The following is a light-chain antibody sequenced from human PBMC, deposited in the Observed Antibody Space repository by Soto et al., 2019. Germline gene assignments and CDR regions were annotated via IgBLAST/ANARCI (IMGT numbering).Light chain of an antibody. CDR2: NND. CDR3: EAWDDSLYGAV. V-gene: IGLV1-44*01. CDR1: SSNIGANP. Sequence: QSVLTQPPSASGTPGQRVTISCSGSSSNIGANPINWYQQLPGTAPKLLIYNNDQRPSGVPDRFYASKPGTSASLGISGLQSEDEADYYCEAWDDSLYGAVLGGGTKLTVL. J-gene: IGLJ2*01.